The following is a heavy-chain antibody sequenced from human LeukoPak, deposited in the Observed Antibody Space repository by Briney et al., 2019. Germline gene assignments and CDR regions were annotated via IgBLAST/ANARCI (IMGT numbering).Heavy chain of an antibody. CDR3: ARDDSSGYYSLDY. V-gene: IGHV4-30-4*01. Sequence: PSETLSLTCTVSGGSISSGDYYWRWIRQPPGKGLEWIGYIYYSGSTYYNPSLKSRVTISVDTSKNQFSLKLSSVTAADTAVYYCARDDSSGYYSLDYWGQGTLVTVSS. D-gene: IGHD3-22*01. J-gene: IGHJ4*02. CDR2: IYYSGST. CDR1: GGSISSGDYY.